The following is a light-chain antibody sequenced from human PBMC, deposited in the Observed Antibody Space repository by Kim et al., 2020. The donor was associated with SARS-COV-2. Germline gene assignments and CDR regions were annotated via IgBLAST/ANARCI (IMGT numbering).Light chain of an antibody. J-gene: IGLJ1*01. Sequence: ALGQTVRITCQGDSLRTYDASWYQQKPRQAPVLVIYDENNRPSGIPDRFSASSSGNTASLTITGAQAEDEADYYCNSRDTSGDSYRFGPGTKVTVL. CDR2: DEN. V-gene: IGLV3-19*01. CDR3: NSRDTSGDSYR. CDR1: SLRTYD.